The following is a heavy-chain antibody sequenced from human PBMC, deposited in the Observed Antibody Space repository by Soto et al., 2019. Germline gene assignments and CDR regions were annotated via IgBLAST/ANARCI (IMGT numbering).Heavy chain of an antibody. CDR1: GGSISSSSYY. D-gene: IGHD6-6*01. Sequence: SETLSLTCTVSGGSISSSSYYWGWIRQPPGKGLEWIGSIYYSGSTYYNPSLKSRVTISVDPSKNQFSLKLSSVTAADTAVYYCARHVTRGPLAARPTFPLTVCVYWGQGTLVPV. CDR2: IYYSGST. V-gene: IGHV4-39*01. CDR3: ARHVTRGPLAARPTFPLTVCVY. J-gene: IGHJ4*02.